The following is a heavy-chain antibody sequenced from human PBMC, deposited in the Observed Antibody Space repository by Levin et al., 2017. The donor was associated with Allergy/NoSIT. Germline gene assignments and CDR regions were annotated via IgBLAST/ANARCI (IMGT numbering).Heavy chain of an antibody. D-gene: IGHD6-19*01. CDR2: ISGSGGST. CDR1: GFTFSSYA. CDR3: AKDGSGWPEYFQH. Sequence: SCAASGFTFSSYAMSWVRQAPGKGLEWVSAISGSGGSTYYADSVKGRFTISRDNSKNTLYLQMNSLRAEDTAVYYCAKDGSGWPEYFQHWGQGTLVTVSS. V-gene: IGHV3-23*01. J-gene: IGHJ1*01.